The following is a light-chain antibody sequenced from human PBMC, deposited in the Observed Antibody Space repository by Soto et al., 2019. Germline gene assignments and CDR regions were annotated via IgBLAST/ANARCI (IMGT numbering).Light chain of an antibody. CDR1: QSISSY. J-gene: IGKJ4*01. CDR2: AAS. CDR3: QQSYSSPLT. Sequence: DIQMTQSPSSLSASVGDRVTITCRAGQSISSYLNWYQQKPGKAPKLLIYAASSLQSGVPSRFSGSESGTDFTLTISSLQPEDFATYYCQQSYSSPLTFGGGTKVEIK. V-gene: IGKV1-39*01.